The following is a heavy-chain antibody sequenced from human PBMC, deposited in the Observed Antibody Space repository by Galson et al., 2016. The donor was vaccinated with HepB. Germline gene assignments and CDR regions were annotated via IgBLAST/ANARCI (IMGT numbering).Heavy chain of an antibody. J-gene: IGHJ6*02. CDR3: SRPNERESPTGAYYYYGMDV. CDR2: IRSKANNYAT. CDR1: GFTFSGSA. Sequence: LRLSCAASGFTFSGSAVDWVRQASGKGLEWVGHIRSKANNYATAYAASVKGRFTISRDDSRNTAYLQMNSLKTEDTAVYYCSRPNERESPTGAYYYYGMDVWGQGTTVTVSS. V-gene: IGHV3-73*01. D-gene: IGHD3-10*01.